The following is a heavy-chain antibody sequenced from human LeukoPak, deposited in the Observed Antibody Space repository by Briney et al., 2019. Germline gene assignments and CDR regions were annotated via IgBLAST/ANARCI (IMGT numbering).Heavy chain of an antibody. CDR3: ASSLLFLEWLPRGYYFDN. CDR1: GYSISSGYY. D-gene: IGHD3-3*01. V-gene: IGHV4-38-2*02. Sequence: PSETLSLTCTVSGYSISSGYYWGWIRQPPGRGLEWIGHVFYSGSAYSNPSLKSRVTISVDTSKNQFSLKLTSVTAADMAVYYCASSLLFLEWLPRGYYFDNWGQGTLVTVSS. J-gene: IGHJ4*02. CDR2: VFYSGSA.